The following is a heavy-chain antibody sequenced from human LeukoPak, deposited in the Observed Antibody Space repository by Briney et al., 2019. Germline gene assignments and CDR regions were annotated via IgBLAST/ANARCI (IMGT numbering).Heavy chain of an antibody. CDR2: ISAYNGNT. V-gene: IGHV1-18*01. D-gene: IGHD2-15*01. CDR3: ARDDACSGGSCYPLNWFDP. CDR1: GYTFTSYG. Sequence: ASVKVSCKASGYTFTSYGISWVRQAPGQGLEWMGWISAYNGNTNYAQKLQGRVTMTTDTSTSTAYMELRSLRSDDTAVYYCARDDACSGGSCYPLNWFDPWGQGTLVTVSS. J-gene: IGHJ5*02.